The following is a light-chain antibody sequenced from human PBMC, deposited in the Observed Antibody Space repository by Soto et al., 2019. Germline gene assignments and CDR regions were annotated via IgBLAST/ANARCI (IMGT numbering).Light chain of an antibody. CDR2: LAS. CDR3: QQANSFPIT. J-gene: IGKJ5*01. V-gene: IGKV1D-12*01. Sequence: DLQMTQSPSSVSASVGDRVTITCRASQGISGWLAWYQQKPGKAPKLLISLASTLQSGVPSRFSGSGSGTDFTLTISSLHPEDFATYYCQQANSFPITFGQGTRLEIK. CDR1: QGISGW.